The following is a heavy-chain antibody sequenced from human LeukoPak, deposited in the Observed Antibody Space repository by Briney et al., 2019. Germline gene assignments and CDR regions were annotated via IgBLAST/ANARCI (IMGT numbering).Heavy chain of an antibody. D-gene: IGHD4/OR15-4a*01. J-gene: IGHJ4*02. CDR3: ARALNRHIGAFEY. CDR2: IYADFDNT. V-gene: IGHV3-53*01. CDR1: GFTVSGDY. Sequence: GGSLRLSCAVSGFTVSGDYMSWLRQAPGRGLEWVSIIYADFDNTDYADSVRGRFTISRDSSKNTLYLHMNSLRVEDTATYFCARALNRHIGAFEYWGQGALVTVSS.